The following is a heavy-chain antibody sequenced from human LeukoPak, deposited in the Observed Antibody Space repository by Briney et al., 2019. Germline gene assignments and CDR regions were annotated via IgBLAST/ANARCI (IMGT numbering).Heavy chain of an antibody. CDR1: GGSISSSSYY. J-gene: IGHJ5*02. Sequence: PSETLSLTCTVSGGSISSSSYYWGWIRQPPGKGLEWIGSIYYSGSTYYNPSLKSRVTIPVDTSKNQFSLKLSSVTAADTAVYYCAREPRVRYGSGSSNWFDPWGQGTLVTVSS. D-gene: IGHD3-10*01. CDR2: IYYSGST. CDR3: AREPRVRYGSGSSNWFDP. V-gene: IGHV4-39*07.